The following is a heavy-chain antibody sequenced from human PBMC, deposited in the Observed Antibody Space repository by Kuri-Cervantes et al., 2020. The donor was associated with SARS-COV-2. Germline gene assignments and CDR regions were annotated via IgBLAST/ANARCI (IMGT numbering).Heavy chain of an antibody. J-gene: IGHJ3*02. D-gene: IGHD3-16*01. CDR3: ARVSWGGDGFDI. Sequence: GESLKISCVASGFTVSSHDMHWVRQPTGKGLEWVSGIATAGDPYFAASVTGRFTISRENAKNSLYLQMDSLRAGDTAVYYCARVSWGGDGFDIWGQGTMVTVSS. CDR2: IATAGDP. V-gene: IGHV3-13*05. CDR1: GFTVSSHD.